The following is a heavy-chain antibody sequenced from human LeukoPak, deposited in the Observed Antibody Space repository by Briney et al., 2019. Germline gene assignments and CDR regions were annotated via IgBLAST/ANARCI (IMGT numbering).Heavy chain of an antibody. J-gene: IGHJ5*02. D-gene: IGHD2-2*01. V-gene: IGHV4-39*01. CDR2: IYYSGST. CDR3: ARRHCSSTSCRNWFDP. Sequence: SETLSLTCTVSGGSISSSSYYWGWIRQPPGKGLEWIGSIYYSGSTYYNPSLKSRVTISVDTSKNQFSLKLSSVTAADTAVYYCARRHCSSTSCRNWFDPWGQGTLVTVSS. CDR1: GGSISSSSYY.